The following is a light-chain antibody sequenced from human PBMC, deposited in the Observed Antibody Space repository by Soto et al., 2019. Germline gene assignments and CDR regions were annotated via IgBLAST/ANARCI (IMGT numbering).Light chain of an antibody. CDR3: QQLNSFPIT. Sequence: DIHVTQSPSSLSASEGDRVTITCRASQSISRWLAWYQQKPGKAPKVLIHDATSLASGVPSRFRGSGSGTDFTLTITSLQPEDFGTYYCQQLNSFPITSGQGTRLEIK. V-gene: IGKV1-5*01. CDR2: DAT. J-gene: IGKJ5*01. CDR1: QSISRW.